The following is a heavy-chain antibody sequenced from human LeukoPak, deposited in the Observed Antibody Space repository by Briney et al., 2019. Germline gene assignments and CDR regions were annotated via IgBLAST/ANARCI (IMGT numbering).Heavy chain of an antibody. Sequence: GGSLRLSCAASGFTFSSYAMSWVRQAPGKGLEWVSAISGSGGNTYYADSVKGRFTISRDNSKNTLYLQMNSLRAEDTAVYYCAKLSGYDYYFDYWGQGTLVTVSS. J-gene: IGHJ4*02. CDR3: AKLSGYDYYFDY. CDR1: GFTFSSYA. V-gene: IGHV3-23*01. D-gene: IGHD5-12*01. CDR2: ISGSGGNT.